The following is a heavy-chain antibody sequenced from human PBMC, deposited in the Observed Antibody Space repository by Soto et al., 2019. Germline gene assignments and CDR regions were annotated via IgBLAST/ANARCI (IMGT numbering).Heavy chain of an antibody. J-gene: IGHJ5*02. Sequence: ASVKVSCKASGGTFSSYAISWVRQAPGQGLEWMGGIIPIFGTANYAQKFQGRVTITADESTSTAYMELSSLRSEDTAVYYCARDHREKAAGQFDPGGQGPLVTVSS. CDR2: IIPIFGTA. CDR1: GGTFSSYA. D-gene: IGHD6-13*01. V-gene: IGHV1-69*13. CDR3: ARDHREKAAGQFDP.